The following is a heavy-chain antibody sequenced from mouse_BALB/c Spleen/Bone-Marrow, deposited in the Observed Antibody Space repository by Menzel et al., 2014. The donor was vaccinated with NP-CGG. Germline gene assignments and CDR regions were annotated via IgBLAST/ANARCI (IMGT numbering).Heavy chain of an antibody. V-gene: IGHV5-17*02. CDR3: ARSPYDYAAMYY. Sequence: EVQGVESGGGLVQPGGYRKLSCAASGFTFSSFGMHWVRQAPEKWLEWVAYISSGSSTFYYSVTAKGRFTISRDNPKNTLYLQMPSLRSDDTAMYYCARSPYDYAAMYYWGQGTSVTGSS. J-gene: IGHJ4*01. CDR2: ISSGSSTF. D-gene: IGHD2-4*01. CDR1: GFTFSSFG.